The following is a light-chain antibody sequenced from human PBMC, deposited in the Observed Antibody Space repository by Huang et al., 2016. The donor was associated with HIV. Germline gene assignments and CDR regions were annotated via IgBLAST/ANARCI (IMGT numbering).Light chain of an antibody. CDR2: GAS. J-gene: IGKJ2*01. CDR3: QQYNNWPPYT. CDR1: QTVSST. V-gene: IGKV3-15*01. Sequence: EIVMTQSPGILSVSPGESATLSCRASQTVSSTVDWYRQKPGHSPSLRIYGASTRATGIRARFMGSGSVTEFTLTVSSLQSEDFGVYYCQQYNNWPPYTFGRGTKLEIK.